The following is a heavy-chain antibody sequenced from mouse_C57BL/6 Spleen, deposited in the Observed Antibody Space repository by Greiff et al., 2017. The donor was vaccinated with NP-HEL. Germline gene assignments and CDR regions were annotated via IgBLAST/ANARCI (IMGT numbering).Heavy chain of an antibody. D-gene: IGHD1-1*01. V-gene: IGHV1-43*01. CDR1: GYSFTGYY. J-gene: IGHJ1*03. CDR2: INPSTGGT. Sequence: EVQLQQSGPELVKPGVSVKISCKASGYSFTGYYMHWVKQSSEKSLEWIGEINPSTGGTSYNQKFKGKATLTVDKSSSTAYMQLKSLTSEDSAVYYCARTDYYGSSYGYFDVWGTGTTVTVSS. CDR3: ARTDYYGSSYGYFDV.